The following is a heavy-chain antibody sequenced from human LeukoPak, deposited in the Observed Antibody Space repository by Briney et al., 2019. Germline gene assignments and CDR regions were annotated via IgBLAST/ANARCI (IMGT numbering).Heavy chain of an antibody. V-gene: IGHV4-34*01. CDR1: GGSFSGYY. Sequence: PSETLSLTCAVYGGSFSGYYWSWIRQPPGKGLEWIGEINHSGSTNYNRSLKSRVTISVDTSKNQFSLKLSSVTAADTAVYYCARDVDYGDYVFDYWGQGTLVTVSS. D-gene: IGHD4-17*01. CDR3: ARDVDYGDYVFDY. J-gene: IGHJ4*02. CDR2: INHSGST.